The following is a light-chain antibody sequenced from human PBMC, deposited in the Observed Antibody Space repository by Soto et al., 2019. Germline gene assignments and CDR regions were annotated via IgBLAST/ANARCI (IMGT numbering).Light chain of an antibody. J-gene: IGLJ1*01. CDR2: EVS. Sequence: SALTQPASVSGSPGQSITISCTGTSSDVGLYNYVSWYQHHPGKAPKLLIYEVSYRPSGVSNRFSASKSGDTASLTISGLQAEDEADYYCSSYAGMYHYVFGTGTKVTVL. CDR3: SSYAGMYHYV. V-gene: IGLV2-14*01. CDR1: SSDVGLYNY.